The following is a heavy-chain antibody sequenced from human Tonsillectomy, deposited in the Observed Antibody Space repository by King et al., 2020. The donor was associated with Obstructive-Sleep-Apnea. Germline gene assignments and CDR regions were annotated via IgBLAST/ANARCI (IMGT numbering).Heavy chain of an antibody. CDR1: GFTFSSYS. J-gene: IGHJ6*02. D-gene: IGHD6-6*01. CDR3: ARDGGIAARGYYYGMDV. V-gene: IGHV3-48*04. CDR2: ISSSSTTI. Sequence: VQLVESGGGLVQPGGSLRLSCAASGFTFSSYSMNLVRQAPGKGMEWVSYISSSSTTIYYADSVKGRFTISRDNAEKSLYLQMNSLRAEDTAVYYCARDGGIAARGYYYGMDVWGQGTTVTVSS.